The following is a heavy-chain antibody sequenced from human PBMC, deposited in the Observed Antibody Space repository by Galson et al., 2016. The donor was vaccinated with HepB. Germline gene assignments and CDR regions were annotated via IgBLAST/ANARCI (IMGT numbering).Heavy chain of an antibody. CDR3: AIPEPESDYGMDV. CDR2: VILLLHVA. J-gene: IGHJ6*02. D-gene: IGHD1-14*01. CDR1: ADTLDIYG. Sequence: SVKVSCKASADTLDIYGLSWVRQAPGQGLEWMGRVILLLHVANYAQKFPGRVTITADKSTNTAYMELTSLTSDDTAIYYCAIPEPESDYGMDVWGQGTTLTVSS. V-gene: IGHV1-69*04.